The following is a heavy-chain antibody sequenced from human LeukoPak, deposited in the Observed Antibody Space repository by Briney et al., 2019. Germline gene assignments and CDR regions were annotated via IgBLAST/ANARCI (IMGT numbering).Heavy chain of an antibody. CDR1: GYTFTSYY. Sequence: GAPVKVSCKASGYTFTSYYMHWVRQAPGQGLEWMGWISAYNGNTNYAQKLQGRVTMTTDTSTSTAYMELRSLRSDDTAVYYCARIIQVGAPTFDYWGQGTLVTVSS. CDR2: ISAYNGNT. CDR3: ARIIQVGAPTFDY. D-gene: IGHD1-26*01. V-gene: IGHV1-18*04. J-gene: IGHJ4*02.